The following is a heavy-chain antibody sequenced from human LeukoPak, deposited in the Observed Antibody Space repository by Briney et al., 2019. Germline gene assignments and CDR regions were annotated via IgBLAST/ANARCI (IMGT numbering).Heavy chain of an antibody. Sequence: GGSLRLSCAASGFTFSSYGMHWVRQAPGKGLEWVAFIRYDGSNKYYADSVKGRFTISRDNSKNTLYLQMNSLRAEDTAVYYCAKGEEEKWLSAFDIWGQGTMVTVSS. D-gene: IGHD3-22*01. CDR3: AKGEEEKWLSAFDI. J-gene: IGHJ3*02. CDR1: GFTFSSYG. CDR2: IRYDGSNK. V-gene: IGHV3-30*02.